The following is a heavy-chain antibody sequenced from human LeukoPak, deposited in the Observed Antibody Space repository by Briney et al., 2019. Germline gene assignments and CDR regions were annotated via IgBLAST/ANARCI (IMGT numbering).Heavy chain of an antibody. CDR3: ARHPFSDGFDF. CDR1: GGSISTFY. CDR2: IFQTGHS. Sequence: SETLSLTCTVSGGSISTFYWSWLRQPPGKGLEWIGYIFQTGHSNYNPSLKGRVTISVDTSKNQLSLKLYSVTVAYTAIYYCARHPFSDGFDFWGQGKMVTVSS. J-gene: IGHJ3*01. V-gene: IGHV4-59*08.